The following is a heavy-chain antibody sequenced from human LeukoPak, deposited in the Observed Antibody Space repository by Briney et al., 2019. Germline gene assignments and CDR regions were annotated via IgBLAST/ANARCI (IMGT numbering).Heavy chain of an antibody. V-gene: IGHV1-18*01. CDR2: ISAYNGNT. CDR3: ATVAVAGDLDY. D-gene: IGHD6-19*01. CDR1: GYTFTSYG. J-gene: IGHJ4*02. Sequence: GASVKVSFKCSGYTFTSYGFNWVRQPPGQGLAWVGWISAYNGNTNYAQKLQGRVTMTTDTSTSTAYMELRSLRSDDTDVYYCATVAVAGDLDYWGQGTLVTVSS.